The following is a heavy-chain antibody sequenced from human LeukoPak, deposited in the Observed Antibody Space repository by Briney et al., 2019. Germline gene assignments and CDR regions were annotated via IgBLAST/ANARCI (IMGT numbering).Heavy chain of an antibody. Sequence: PGGSLRLSXAASGFTFDDYGMSWVRQAPGKGLEGVSGINWNGGSTCYADSVKGRFTISRDNAKNSLYLQMNSLRAEDTALYYCARVQGTMIVGIIRPFDYWGQGTLVTVSS. CDR2: INWNGGST. CDR3: ARVQGTMIVGIIRPFDY. J-gene: IGHJ4*02. V-gene: IGHV3-20*04. D-gene: IGHD3-22*01. CDR1: GFTFDDYG.